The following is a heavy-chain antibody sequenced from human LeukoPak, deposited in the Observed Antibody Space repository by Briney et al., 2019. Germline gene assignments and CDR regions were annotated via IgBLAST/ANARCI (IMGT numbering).Heavy chain of an antibody. D-gene: IGHD6-19*01. Sequence: ASVKVSCKASGYTFTGYYIHWVRQGPGQGLQWMGWINPNSGFAHYPQNFQGRLTMTRDTSISTVYMELSRLRSDDTAVYYCARGQRWLEAFDYWGLGTLVTVSS. CDR3: ARGQRWLEAFDY. CDR2: INPNSGFA. J-gene: IGHJ4*02. CDR1: GYTFTGYY. V-gene: IGHV1-2*02.